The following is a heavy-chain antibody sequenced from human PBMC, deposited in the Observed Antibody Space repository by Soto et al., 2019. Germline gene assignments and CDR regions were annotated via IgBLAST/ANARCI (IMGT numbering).Heavy chain of an antibody. CDR3: ARDPWAADY. J-gene: IGHJ4*02. CDR2: IYSGGST. CDR1: GFTVSTKY. D-gene: IGHD3-16*01. V-gene: IGHV3-66*01. Sequence: EVQLVESGGGLVQPGGSLRLSCAASGFTVSTKYMSWVRQAPGKGLEWVSVIYSGGSTFYADSVRGRFTISRDNSKNTVNLQMSSLSAEDTAVYYCARDPWAADYWGQGTLVTVSS.